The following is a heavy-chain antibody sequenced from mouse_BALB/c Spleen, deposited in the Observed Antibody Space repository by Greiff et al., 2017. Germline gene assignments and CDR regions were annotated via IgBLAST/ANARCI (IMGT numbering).Heavy chain of an antibody. V-gene: IGHV1-69*02. CDR2: IDPSDSET. CDR3: ARTGYGSRGDFDY. CDR1: GYTFTSYW. Sequence: QVQLQQPGAELVKPGAPVKLSCKASGYTFTSYWMNWVKQRPGRGLEWIGRIDPSDSETHYNQKFKDKATLTVDKSSSTAYIQLSSLTSEDSAVYYCARTGYGSRGDFDYWGQGTTLTVSS. J-gene: IGHJ2*01. D-gene: IGHD1-1*01.